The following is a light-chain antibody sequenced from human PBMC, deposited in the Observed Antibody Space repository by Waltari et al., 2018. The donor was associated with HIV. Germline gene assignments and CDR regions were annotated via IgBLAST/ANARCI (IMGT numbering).Light chain of an antibody. CDR3: QQYGNSPPLT. CDR2: CAS. J-gene: IGKJ4*01. V-gene: IGKV3-20*01. CDR1: QGVSSSN. Sequence: EMVLTQSPGTLSLSPGEGATLSCRASQGVSSSNLVWYQYTPGQAPRLLIYCASSMSPGIPDRFSGSGSGTDFTLTINRLEPEDFAVYYCQQYGNSPPLTFGGGTKVEIK.